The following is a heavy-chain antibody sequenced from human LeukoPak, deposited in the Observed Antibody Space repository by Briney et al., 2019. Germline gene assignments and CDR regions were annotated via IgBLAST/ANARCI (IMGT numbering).Heavy chain of an antibody. V-gene: IGHV4-59*01. CDR1: GGSISSYY. CDR2: MYYSGST. D-gene: IGHD2-2*01. CDR3: ARVGSFCSSTSCYALTDVFDI. J-gene: IGHJ3*02. Sequence: SETLSLTCTVSGGSISSYYWSWIRQPPGKGLEWIGYMYYSGSTNYNPSLKSRVTISVDTSKNQFSLKLSSVTAADTAVYYCARVGSFCSSTSCYALTDVFDIWGQGTMVTVSS.